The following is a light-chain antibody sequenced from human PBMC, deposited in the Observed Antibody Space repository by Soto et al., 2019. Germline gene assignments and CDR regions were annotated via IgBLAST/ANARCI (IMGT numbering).Light chain of an antibody. J-gene: IGLJ3*02. CDR2: DVN. Sequence: QSALTQPRSMSGSPGQSVTLSCTGTSSDVGGYNYVSWYQQHPGKAPKLMIDDVNKRPSGVPDRFSGSRSGNTASLTISGLQAEDEADYYCCSYAGSYTWVFGGGTKLTVL. V-gene: IGLV2-11*01. CDR3: CSYAGSYTWV. CDR1: SSDVGGYNY.